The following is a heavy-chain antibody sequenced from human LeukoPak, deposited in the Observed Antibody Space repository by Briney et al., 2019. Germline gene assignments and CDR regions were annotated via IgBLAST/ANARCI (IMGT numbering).Heavy chain of an antibody. CDR2: IWYDGSDK. J-gene: IGHJ6*02. V-gene: IGHV3-33*01. Sequence: GRSLRLSCAASGFTFSSYGMHWVRQAPGKGLEWVAVIWYDGSDKYYADSVKGRFTISRDNSKNTLYLQMNSLRAEDTAVYYCARVPQSDYGDLLDSGYYYGMDVWGRGTTVTVSS. CDR3: ARVPQSDYGDLLDSGYYYGMDV. D-gene: IGHD4-17*01. CDR1: GFTFSSYG.